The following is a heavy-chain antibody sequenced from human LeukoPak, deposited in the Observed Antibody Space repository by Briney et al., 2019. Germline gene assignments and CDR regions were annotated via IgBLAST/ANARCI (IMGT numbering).Heavy chain of an antibody. CDR2: IDSDGSET. CDR3: ARVDVWGSFRSHY. CDR1: GFTFSTYA. V-gene: IGHV3-74*01. J-gene: IGHJ4*02. Sequence: TGGSLRLSCAASGFTFSTYAMSWVRQAPGKGLEWVSRIDSDGSETSYADSVKGRFTISRDNAKNTLYLQMNSLRVEDTAVYYCARVDVWGSFRSHYSGPRTLVTVSS. D-gene: IGHD3-16*02.